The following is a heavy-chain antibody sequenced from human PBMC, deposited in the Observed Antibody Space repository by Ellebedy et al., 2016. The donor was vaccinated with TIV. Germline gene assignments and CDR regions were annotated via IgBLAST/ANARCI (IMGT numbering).Heavy chain of an antibody. Sequence: MPSETLSLTCTVSGGSISSYYWSWIRQPPGKGLEWIGYISYSGTTNYNPSLKSRVTISVDTSKNQFSLKLSSVTAADTAVYYCASREADYSSSWLEYYFDYWGQGTLVTVSS. D-gene: IGHD6-13*01. CDR3: ASREADYSSSWLEYYFDY. J-gene: IGHJ4*02. CDR1: GGSISSYY. V-gene: IGHV4-59*01. CDR2: ISYSGTT.